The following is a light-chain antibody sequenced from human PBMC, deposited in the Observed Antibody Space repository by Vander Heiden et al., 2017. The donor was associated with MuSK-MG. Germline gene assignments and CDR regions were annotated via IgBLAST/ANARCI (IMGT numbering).Light chain of an antibody. V-gene: IGLV3-1*01. Sequence: SYELTQPPSVSVSPGQTASITCSGDKLGDKYACWYQQKPGQSPVLGSYQDSKRPSGIPERFYGSNSGTKANLNISGTQAVEDSYESSKAWDSRTWVFGGGTKLTVL. CDR1: KLGDKY. CDR3: KAWDSRTWV. CDR2: QDS. J-gene: IGLJ2*01.